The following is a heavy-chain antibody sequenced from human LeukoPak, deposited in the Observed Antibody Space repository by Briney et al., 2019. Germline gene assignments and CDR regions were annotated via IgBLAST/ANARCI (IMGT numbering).Heavy chain of an antibody. D-gene: IGHD3-22*01. CDR2: ITASGVSS. V-gene: IGHV3-23*01. Sequence: GGSLRLSCAASGFIFSDYSMSWVRQAPGKGLDWVSSITASGVSSDYADSVKGRFTIFRDNSKDILYLQMNSLRADDTAVYYCVKRKFESRGHHDYWGQGTLVPVSS. CDR1: GFIFSDYS. J-gene: IGHJ4*02. CDR3: VKRKFESRGHHDY.